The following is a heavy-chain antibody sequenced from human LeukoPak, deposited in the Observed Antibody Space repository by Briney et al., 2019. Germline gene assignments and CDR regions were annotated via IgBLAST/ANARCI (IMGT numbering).Heavy chain of an antibody. CDR1: GFTFDDYG. J-gene: IGHJ3*02. CDR3: ARTKQQLVLDAFDI. V-gene: IGHV3-20*04. D-gene: IGHD6-13*01. CDR2: INWDGGST. Sequence: PGGSLRLSCAASGFTFDDYGMSWVRQAPGKGLEWVSGINWDGGSTGYADSVKGRFTISRDNAKNSLYLQMHSLRAEDTALYYCARTKQQLVLDAFDIWGQGTMVTVSS.